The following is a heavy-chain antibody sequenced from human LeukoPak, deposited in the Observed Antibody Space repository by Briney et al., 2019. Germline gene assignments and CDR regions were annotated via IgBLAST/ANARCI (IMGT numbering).Heavy chain of an antibody. CDR3: ARAEYSGGWFKFDY. D-gene: IGHD6-19*01. J-gene: IGHJ4*02. CDR2: ISSNGGST. Sequence: GGSLRLSCAASGFTFSSYAMHWVRQAPGKGLEYVSPISSNGGSTYYANSVKGRFTISRDNSKNTLYLQMGSLRAEDMAVYYCARAEYSGGWFKFDYGGQGPLATVSS. CDR1: GFTFSSYA. V-gene: IGHV3-64*01.